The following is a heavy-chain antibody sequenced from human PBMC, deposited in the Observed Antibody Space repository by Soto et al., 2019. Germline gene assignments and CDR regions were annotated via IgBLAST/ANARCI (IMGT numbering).Heavy chain of an antibody. J-gene: IGHJ3*01. Sequence: QVQLVESGGGVVQPGRSLRLSCAASGSTFNNYGIHWARQAPGKGLEWVAAISNDGSDKYYADSVKGRLTISRDNSKNTVFLQMSSLRAEDTAVYYCAKDQARAASHGIDWGQGTMVTVSS. CDR3: AKDQARAASHGID. V-gene: IGHV3-30*18. CDR1: GSTFNNYG. D-gene: IGHD6-13*01. CDR2: ISNDGSDK.